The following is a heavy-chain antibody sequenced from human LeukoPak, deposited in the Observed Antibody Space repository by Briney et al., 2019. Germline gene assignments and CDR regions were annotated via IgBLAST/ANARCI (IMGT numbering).Heavy chain of an antibody. CDR2: INPNSGGT. V-gene: IGHV1-2*02. CDR1: GYTFTGYY. Sequence: ASVKVSCKPSGYTFTGYYIHWVRPAPAQGIDWMGWINPNSGGTNHAQKFQGRVTMTRDTSISTAYMEPSRLRSDDTAVYYCARRDSSSWSYYFDYWGQGTLVTVSS. D-gene: IGHD6-13*01. J-gene: IGHJ4*02. CDR3: ARRDSSSWSYYFDY.